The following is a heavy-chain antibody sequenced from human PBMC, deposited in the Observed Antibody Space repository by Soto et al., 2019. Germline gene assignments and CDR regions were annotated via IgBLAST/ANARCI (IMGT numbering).Heavy chain of an antibody. V-gene: IGHV5-51*01. CDR2: IYPGDSDT. CDR3: ARPWNSYYYGMDV. J-gene: IGHJ6*02. D-gene: IGHD1-1*01. CDR1: GYSFTSYW. Sequence: GESLKISCKGSGYSFTSYWIGWVRQMPGKGLEWMGIIYPGDSDTRYSPSFQGQVTISADKSISTAYLQWSSLKASDTAMYYCARPWNSYYYGMDVWGQGTTVTVSS.